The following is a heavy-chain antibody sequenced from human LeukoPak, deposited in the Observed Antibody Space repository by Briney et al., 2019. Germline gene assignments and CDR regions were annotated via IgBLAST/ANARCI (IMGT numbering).Heavy chain of an antibody. CDR2: ISGSGGSA. Sequence: PGGSLRLSCAASGFTFSSYAMSWVRQAPGKGLEWVSAISGSGGSAYYADSAKGRFTISRDNSKNTLYPQMNSLRAEDTAVYYCAFRGYSSSWYTLGYWGQGTLVTVSS. J-gene: IGHJ4*02. V-gene: IGHV3-23*01. D-gene: IGHD6-13*01. CDR1: GFTFSSYA. CDR3: AFRGYSSSWYTLGY.